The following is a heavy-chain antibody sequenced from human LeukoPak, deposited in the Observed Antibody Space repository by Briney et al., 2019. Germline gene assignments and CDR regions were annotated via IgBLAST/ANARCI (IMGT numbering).Heavy chain of an antibody. V-gene: IGHV3-7*01. J-gene: IGHJ6*03. CDR2: IKQDGSEK. CDR1: GFTFSSYG. Sequence: PGRSLRLSCAASGFTFSSYGMHWARQAPGKGLEWVANIKQDGSEKYYVDSVKGRFTISRDNAKNSLYLQMNSLRAEDTAVYYCARRSLTASSWGSYYYYMDVCGKGTTVTVSS. CDR3: ARRSLTASSWGSYYYYMDV. D-gene: IGHD6-13*01.